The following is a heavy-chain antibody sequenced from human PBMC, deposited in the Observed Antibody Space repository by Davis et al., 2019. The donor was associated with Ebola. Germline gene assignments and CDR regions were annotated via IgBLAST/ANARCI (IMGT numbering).Heavy chain of an antibody. CDR2: ISYDGSNK. J-gene: IGHJ4*02. CDR3: ARAQWLADFDY. Sequence: GESLKISCAASGFTFSSYWMSWVRQAPGKGLEWVAVISYDGSNKYYADSVKGRFTISKDNSKNTLYLQMNSLRAEDTAVYYCARAQWLADFDYWGQGTLVTVSS. CDR1: GFTFSSYW. V-gene: IGHV3-30*03. D-gene: IGHD6-19*01.